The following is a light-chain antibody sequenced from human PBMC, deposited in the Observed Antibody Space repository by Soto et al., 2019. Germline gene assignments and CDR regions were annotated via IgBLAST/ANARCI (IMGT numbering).Light chain of an antibody. Sequence: QSALTQPRSVSGSPEQSVTISCTGTSSDVGGYNYVSWYQQHPGKAPKLMIYDVSKRPSGVPDRFSGSKSGNTASLTISGLQADDEADYYCCSYAGSYTFEVFGGGTKLTV. CDR2: DVS. V-gene: IGLV2-11*01. CDR3: CSYAGSYTFEV. J-gene: IGLJ2*01. CDR1: SSDVGGYNY.